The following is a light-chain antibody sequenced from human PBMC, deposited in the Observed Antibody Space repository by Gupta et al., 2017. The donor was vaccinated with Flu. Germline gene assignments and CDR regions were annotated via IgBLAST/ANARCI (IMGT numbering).Light chain of an antibody. CDR3: CSYAGIRNRQL. CDR1: SSDVGRYNL. Sequence: QSALSQPASVSGSPGQSITISCTGTSSDVGRYNLVSWYQQYPGKAPKLLIYEANKRPSGVSNRFSGSKSGNTASLTIAGLQSDDEADYYCCSYAGIRNRQLFGGGTKLTVL. V-gene: IGLV2-23*01. CDR2: EAN. J-gene: IGLJ2*01.